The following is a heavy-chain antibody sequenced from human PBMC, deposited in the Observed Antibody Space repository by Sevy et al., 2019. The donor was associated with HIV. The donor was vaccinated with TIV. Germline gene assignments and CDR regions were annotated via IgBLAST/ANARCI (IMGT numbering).Heavy chain of an antibody. D-gene: IGHD4-17*01. CDR3: TRDLPTSATTVAHFDY. CDR2: ISSSGSLI. J-gene: IGHJ4*02. CDR1: GFTFSSFE. Sequence: GGSLRLSCAASGFTFSSFEMNWVRQTPGKGLEWVSFISSSGSLIYYADSVKGRFTISRDNAKNSLYLQMNSLRAEDTGVYYCTRDLPTSATTVAHFDYWGQGTLVTVSS. V-gene: IGHV3-48*03.